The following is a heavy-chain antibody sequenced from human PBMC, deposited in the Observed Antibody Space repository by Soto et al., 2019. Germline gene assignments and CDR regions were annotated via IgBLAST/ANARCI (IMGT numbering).Heavy chain of an antibody. D-gene: IGHD2-15*01. CDR3: AGEWRDSLSYNYGMDV. CDR1: GFTFSDYY. CDR2: ISSSGSTI. V-gene: IGHV3-11*01. Sequence: PGGSLRLSCVASGFTFSDYYMNWIRQAPGKGLEWVSYISSSGSTIYQPDSVKGRFTISRDNTKSSLYLQMNNLRAEDTAVYYCAGEWRDSLSYNYGMDVWGHETTGTVSS. J-gene: IGHJ6*02.